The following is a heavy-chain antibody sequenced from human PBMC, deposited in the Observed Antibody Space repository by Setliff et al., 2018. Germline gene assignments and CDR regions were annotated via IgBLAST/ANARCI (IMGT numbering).Heavy chain of an antibody. CDR2: ISRDSNHI. J-gene: IGHJ4*02. CDR3: ARSENCFSTHCSPYDY. CDR1: GFTFSTYT. D-gene: IGHD2-2*01. V-gene: IGHV3-21*06. Sequence: LRLSCAASGFTFSTYTMNWIRQAPGKGLEWVSSISRDSNHIYYADSVKGRFTISRDNAKNTLFLQMNGLRVEDTAVYYCARSENCFSTHCSPYDYWGQGTLVTVSS.